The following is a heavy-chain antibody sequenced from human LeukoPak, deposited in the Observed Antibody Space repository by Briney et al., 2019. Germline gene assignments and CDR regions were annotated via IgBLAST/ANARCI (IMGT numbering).Heavy chain of an antibody. CDR3: ARDRIRRWFDP. J-gene: IGHJ5*02. Sequence: ALVKVSCKASGYTFTSYGISWVRQAPGQGLEWMGWISAYNGNTNYAQKLQGRVTMTTDTSTSTAYMELRSLRSDDTAVYYCARDRIRRWFDPWGQRTLVTVSS. CDR2: ISAYNGNT. V-gene: IGHV1-18*01. D-gene: IGHD2-21*01. CDR1: GYTFTSYG.